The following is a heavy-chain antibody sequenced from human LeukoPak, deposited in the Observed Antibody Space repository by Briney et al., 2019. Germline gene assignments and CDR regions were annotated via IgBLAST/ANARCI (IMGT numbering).Heavy chain of an antibody. J-gene: IGHJ4*02. CDR3: AREYYDSTVYYFDY. V-gene: IGHV1-18*01. D-gene: IGHD3-22*01. CDR2: ISAYNHNT. CDR1: GYTFTSYG. Sequence: ASVKVSCKAAGYTFTSYGITWARQAPGQGLEWMGWISAYNHNTNYAQKFQGRVTMTTDTSTSTAYMELRSLRSDDTAVYYCAREYYDSTVYYFDYWGQGTLVTVSS.